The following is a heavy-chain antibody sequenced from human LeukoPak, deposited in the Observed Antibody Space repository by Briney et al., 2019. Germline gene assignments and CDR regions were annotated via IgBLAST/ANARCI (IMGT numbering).Heavy chain of an antibody. CDR2: INPSGGST. J-gene: IGHJ4*02. Sequence: GASVKVSCKASGYTFTSYYMHWVRQAPGQGLEGMGIINPSGGSTSYAQKFQVRVTMTRDMSTSTVYMGLSSLRSEDTAVYYCARVSGSPFILDYWGQGTLVTVSS. V-gene: IGHV1-46*01. D-gene: IGHD3-10*01. CDR1: GYTFTSYY. CDR3: ARVSGSPFILDY.